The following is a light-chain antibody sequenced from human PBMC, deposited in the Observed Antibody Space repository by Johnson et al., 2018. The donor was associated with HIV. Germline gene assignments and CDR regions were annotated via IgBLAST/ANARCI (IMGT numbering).Light chain of an antibody. J-gene: IGLJ1*01. Sequence: QSVLTQPPSMSAAPGQKVTISCSGSSSNIGNNYVSWYQQLPGTAPKLLIYDNDKRPSGIPDRFSASKSDTSATLGITGLQTGDEANYYCGTWDSRLNVYLFGPGTKVTVL. CDR2: DND. CDR3: GTWDSRLNVYL. V-gene: IGLV1-51*01. CDR1: SSNIGNNY.